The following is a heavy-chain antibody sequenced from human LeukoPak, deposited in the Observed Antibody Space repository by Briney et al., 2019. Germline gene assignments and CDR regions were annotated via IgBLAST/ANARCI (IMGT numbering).Heavy chain of an antibody. D-gene: IGHD4-11*01. J-gene: IGHJ4*02. CDR3: ARAQLQYDPYFDY. Sequence: SETLSLTCAVYGGSFSGYYWSWIRQPPGKGLEWIGEINHSGSTNHNPSLKSRVTISVDTSKNQFSLKLSSVTAADTAVYYCARAQLQYDPYFDYWGQGTLVTVSS. CDR2: INHSGST. CDR1: GGSFSGYY. V-gene: IGHV4-34*01.